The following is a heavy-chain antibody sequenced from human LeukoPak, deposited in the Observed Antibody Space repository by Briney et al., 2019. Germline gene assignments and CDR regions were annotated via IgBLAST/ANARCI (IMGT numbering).Heavy chain of an antibody. V-gene: IGHV3-30*04. CDR2: ISHDESNY. Sequence: GTSLRLTCTASGFTFSAYGLHWVRQAPGKGLEWVAVISHDESNYYYAESVKGRFSISRDDSKNTLVLQMNSLTTEDAGVYYCARARTGSYYSPFEYWGPGTLVTVSS. CDR1: GFTFSAYG. J-gene: IGHJ1*01. CDR3: ARARTGSYYSPFEY. D-gene: IGHD1-26*01.